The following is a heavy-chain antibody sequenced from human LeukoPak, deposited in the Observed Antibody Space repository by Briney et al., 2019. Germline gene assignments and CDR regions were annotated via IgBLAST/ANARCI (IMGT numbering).Heavy chain of an antibody. CDR1: GFTLSSYW. CDR3: TRGGSGSYGRFEY. J-gene: IGHJ4*02. Sequence: PGGSLRLSCAASGFTLSSYWMHWVRQVPGEGLVWVSRISPDGSDSNYADSVKGRFTISRDNTKNTLYLQMNSPRDEDTAVYYCTRGGSGSYGRFEYWGQGTLVIVSS. CDR2: ISPDGSDS. V-gene: IGHV3-74*01. D-gene: IGHD1-26*01.